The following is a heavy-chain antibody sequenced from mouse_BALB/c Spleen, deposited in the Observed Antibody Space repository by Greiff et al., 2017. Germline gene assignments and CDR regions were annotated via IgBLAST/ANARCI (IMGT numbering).Heavy chain of an antibody. V-gene: IGHV6-6*02. J-gene: IGHJ1*01. CDR3: TSSPYWYFDV. CDR2: IRLKSNNYAT. Sequence: EVQGVESGGGLVQPGGSMKLSCVASGFTFSNYWMNWVRQSPEKGLEWVAEIRLKSNNYATHYAESVKGRFTISRDDSKSSVYLQMNNLRAEDTGIYYCTSSPYWYFDVWGAGTTVTVSS. CDR1: GFTFSNYW.